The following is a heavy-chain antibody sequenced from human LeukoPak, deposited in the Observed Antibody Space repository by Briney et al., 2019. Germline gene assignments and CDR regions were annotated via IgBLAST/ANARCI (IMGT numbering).Heavy chain of an antibody. CDR2: ISSSGSTI. D-gene: IGHD2-2*01. V-gene: IGHV3-11*04. Sequence: GGSLRLSCAASGFTFSDYYMSWIRQAPGKGLEWVSYISSSGSTIYYADSVKGRLTISRDNAKNSLYLQMNSLRAEDTAVYYCAREKYCSSTSCQSGFDPWGQGTLVTVSS. J-gene: IGHJ5*02. CDR3: AREKYCSSTSCQSGFDP. CDR1: GFTFSDYY.